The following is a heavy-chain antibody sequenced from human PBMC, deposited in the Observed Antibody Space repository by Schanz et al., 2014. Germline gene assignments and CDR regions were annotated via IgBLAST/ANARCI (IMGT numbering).Heavy chain of an antibody. J-gene: IGHJ4*02. Sequence: EVQLVESGGGLVKPGGSLRLSCVASGFKFTDYAMTWVRQAPGKGLEWVATISGSSENTYYADSVKGRVTISRDNSRNTLFLQMRNLRADDTALYYCAKGKSEVRGIILDYWGQGTMVVVSS. CDR2: ISGSSENT. CDR1: GFKFTDYA. D-gene: IGHD3-10*01. V-gene: IGHV3-23*04. CDR3: AKGKSEVRGIILDY.